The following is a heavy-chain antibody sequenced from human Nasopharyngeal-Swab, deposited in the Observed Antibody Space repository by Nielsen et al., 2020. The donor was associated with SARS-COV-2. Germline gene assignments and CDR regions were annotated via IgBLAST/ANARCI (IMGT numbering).Heavy chain of an antibody. V-gene: IGHV3-33*01. Sequence: GESLKISCAASGFTFSSYGMHWVRQAPGKGLEWVAVIWYDGSNKYYADSVKGRFTISRDNSKNSVYLQMNSLRAEDTAVYYCVRDRLNGGGMDVWGQGTTVTVSS. D-gene: IGHD3-9*01. J-gene: IGHJ6*02. CDR1: GFTFSSYG. CDR2: IWYDGSNK. CDR3: VRDRLNGGGMDV.